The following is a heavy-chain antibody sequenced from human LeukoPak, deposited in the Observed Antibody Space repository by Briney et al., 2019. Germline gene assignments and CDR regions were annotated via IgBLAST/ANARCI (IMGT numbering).Heavy chain of an antibody. Sequence: GGSLRLSCAASGFTFSTYAMSWVRQAPGEGLEWVSTISDSGANTYYADSVRGRFTIPRDNSKNTLYLQKNSLRADDTAIYYCAKSMTLQWRGFFDLWGRGTHVTVSS. V-gene: IGHV3-23*01. D-gene: IGHD6-19*01. CDR1: GFTFSTYA. J-gene: IGHJ2*01. CDR3: AKSMTLQWRGFFDL. CDR2: ISDSGANT.